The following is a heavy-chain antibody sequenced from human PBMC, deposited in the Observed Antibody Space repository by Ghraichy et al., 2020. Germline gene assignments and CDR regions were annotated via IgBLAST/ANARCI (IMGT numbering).Heavy chain of an antibody. CDR1: GGSFSGYY. J-gene: IGHJ3*02. CDR2: INHSGST. D-gene: IGHD1-26*01. Sequence: SETLSLTCAVYGGSFSGYYWSWIRQPPGKGLEWIGEINHSGSTNYNPSLKSRVTISVDTSKNQFSLKLSSVTAADTAVYYCARGGRGLSGSPGRRAFDIWGQGTMVTVSS. CDR3: ARGGRGLSGSPGRRAFDI. V-gene: IGHV4-34*01.